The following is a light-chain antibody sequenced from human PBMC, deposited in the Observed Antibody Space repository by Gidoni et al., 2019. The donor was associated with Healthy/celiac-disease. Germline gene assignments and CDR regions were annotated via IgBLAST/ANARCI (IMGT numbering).Light chain of an antibody. CDR2: KAS. CDR3: QQYNSYSSMYT. CDR1: QSISSW. Sequence: DIQMTQSPSTLSASVGDRVTITCRASQSISSWLAWYQQKPGKAPKLLIYKASNLESGVPSRFSGSKSGTEFTLTISSLQPDDFATYYCQQYNSYSSMYTFGQGTKLEIK. V-gene: IGKV1-5*03. J-gene: IGKJ2*01.